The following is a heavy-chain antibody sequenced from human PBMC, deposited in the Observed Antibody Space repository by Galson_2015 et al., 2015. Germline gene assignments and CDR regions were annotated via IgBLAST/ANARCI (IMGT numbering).Heavy chain of an antibody. CDR1: DGSMRRSGHY. J-gene: IGHJ3*01. CDR3: ARTRGGRDAFDL. Sequence: EAMSLTCSVSDGSMRRSGHYWGWIRQAPGKGLEWIGSVFKSGTTYDNPSLKGRVTLSIDPSQNQFSLILVSVPAADAAVYYCARTRGGRDAFDLWGQGSTVAVSS. V-gene: IGHV4-39*01. D-gene: IGHD1-26*01. CDR2: VFKSGTT.